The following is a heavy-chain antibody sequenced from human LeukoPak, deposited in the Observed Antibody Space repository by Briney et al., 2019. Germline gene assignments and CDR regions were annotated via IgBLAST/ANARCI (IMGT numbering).Heavy chain of an antibody. Sequence: GGSLRLSCAASGFTFSSHAMSWVRQAPGKGLEWVSVISGNVVNSHYADSVKGRFTISRDNAKNTLYLQMHSLRAEDTAVYYCARGGPLGGYWGQGTLVTVSS. D-gene: IGHD3-16*01. CDR3: ARGGPLGGY. V-gene: IGHV3-23*01. CDR1: GFTFSSHA. CDR2: ISGNVVNS. J-gene: IGHJ4*02.